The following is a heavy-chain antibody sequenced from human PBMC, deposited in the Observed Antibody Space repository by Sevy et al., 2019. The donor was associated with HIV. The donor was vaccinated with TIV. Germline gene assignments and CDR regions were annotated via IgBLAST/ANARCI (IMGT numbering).Heavy chain of an antibody. CDR2: ISSSGSYI. D-gene: IGHD1-20*01. Sequence: GGSLRLSCAASGFTFSSYSMNWVRQAPGKGLEWVSSISSSGSYIYYVDSLKGRFTISRDNAKNSLYLQMNSLRAEDMAVYYCARDGIMAFDQWGQGTLVTVSS. CDR1: GFTFSSYS. CDR3: ARDGIMAFDQ. J-gene: IGHJ4*02. V-gene: IGHV3-21*01.